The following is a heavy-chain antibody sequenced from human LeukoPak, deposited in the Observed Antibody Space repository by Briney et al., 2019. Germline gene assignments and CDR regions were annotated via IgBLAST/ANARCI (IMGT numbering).Heavy chain of an antibody. CDR3: ARHLRGVIPHFDY. D-gene: IGHD3-10*01. CDR2: IYHSGST. Sequence: SETLSLTCAVSSGSISSSNWWSWVRQPPGKGLEWIGEIYHSGSTNYNPSLKSRVTISVDTSKNQFSLRLSSVTAADTAVYYCARHLRGVIPHFDYWARETWSPSPQ. V-gene: IGHV4-4*02. CDR1: SGSISSSNW. J-gene: IGHJ4*02.